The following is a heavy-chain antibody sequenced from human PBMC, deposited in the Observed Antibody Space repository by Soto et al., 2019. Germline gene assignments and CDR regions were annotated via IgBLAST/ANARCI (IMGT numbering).Heavy chain of an antibody. CDR2: ISAYNGNT. D-gene: IGHD6-19*01. CDR1: GYTFTSYG. V-gene: IGHV1-18*01. Sequence: GASVKVSCTASGYTFTSYGISWVRQAPGQGLEWMGWISAYNGNTNYAQKLQGRVTMTTDTSTSTAYMELRSLRSDDTAVYYCARESVSSGWEKYYYYYYGMDVWGQGTTVTVSS. J-gene: IGHJ6*02. CDR3: ARESVSSGWEKYYYYYYGMDV.